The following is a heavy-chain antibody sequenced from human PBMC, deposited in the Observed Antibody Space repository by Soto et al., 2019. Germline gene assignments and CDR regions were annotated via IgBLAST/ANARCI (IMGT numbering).Heavy chain of an antibody. CDR1: GGSFSNYA. Sequence: QVQLVQSGAEVKMPGSSVRVSCKASGGSFSNYAISWVRQAPGQGLEWMGGIIPMFGIGNYAEKFLGRVTITADESTSTTHMELSRLRSEDTAVYFCARAYRENYFYAMDVWGQGTTVTVSS. CDR3: ARAYRENYFYAMDV. V-gene: IGHV1-69*01. CDR2: IIPMFGIG. D-gene: IGHD1-26*01. J-gene: IGHJ6*02.